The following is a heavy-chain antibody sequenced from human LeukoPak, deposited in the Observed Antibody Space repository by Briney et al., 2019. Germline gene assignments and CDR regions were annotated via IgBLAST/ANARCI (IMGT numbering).Heavy chain of an antibody. CDR3: VRDAPGVVTNDY. V-gene: IGHV3-48*03. J-gene: IGHJ4*02. D-gene: IGHD3-22*01. CDR1: GFIFSTYD. CDR2: ITSRGDII. Sequence: GGSLRLSCATSGFIFSTYDMNWVRQAPGKGLEWVSFITSRGDIIHYADSVKGRFTISRDNAKNSLFLQMNSLRAEDAGIHYCVRDAPGVVTNDYWGRGTLVTVSS.